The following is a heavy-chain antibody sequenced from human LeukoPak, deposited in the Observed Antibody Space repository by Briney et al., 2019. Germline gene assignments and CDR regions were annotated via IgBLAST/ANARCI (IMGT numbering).Heavy chain of an antibody. V-gene: IGHV4-59*01. Sequence: SETLSLTCTVSGGSISSYYWSWIRQPPGKGLEWIGYIYYSGSTNYNPSLKSRVTISVDTSKNQFSLKLSSVTAADTAVYYCARTRPFGAFDTWGRGTMVTVSS. D-gene: IGHD3-16*01. CDR3: ARTRPFGAFDT. CDR1: GGSISSYY. CDR2: IYYSGST. J-gene: IGHJ3*02.